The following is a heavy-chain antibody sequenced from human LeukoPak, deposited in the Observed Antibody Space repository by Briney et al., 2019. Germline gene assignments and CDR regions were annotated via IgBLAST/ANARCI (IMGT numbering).Heavy chain of an antibody. CDR1: GGSFSGYI. V-gene: IGHV4-34*01. CDR2: FSHNGKN. J-gene: IGHJ2*01. D-gene: IGHD2-8*01. CDR3: ARLAKCTSTCRGKYWYFDV. Sequence: SETLSLTCAVYGGSFSGYIWGWIRQAPGKGLDGFGEFSHNGKNTHSPSLKSRVTTSLDTAKNQFSLQLNSVTAADTAVYYCARLAKCTSTCRGKYWYFDVWGRGTLVTVSS.